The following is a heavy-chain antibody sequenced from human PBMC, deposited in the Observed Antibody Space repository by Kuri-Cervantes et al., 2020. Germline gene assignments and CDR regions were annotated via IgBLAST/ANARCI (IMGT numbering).Heavy chain of an antibody. CDR2: IYPGDSDT. Sequence: KVSCKGSGYSFTSYWIGWVRQMPGKGLEWMGIIYPGDSDTRYSPSFQGQVIISADKSISTAYLQWSSLKASDTAMYYCASRSSGWYDAFDIWGQGTMVTVSS. J-gene: IGHJ3*02. CDR1: GYSFTSYW. V-gene: IGHV5-51*01. D-gene: IGHD6-19*01. CDR3: ASRSSGWYDAFDI.